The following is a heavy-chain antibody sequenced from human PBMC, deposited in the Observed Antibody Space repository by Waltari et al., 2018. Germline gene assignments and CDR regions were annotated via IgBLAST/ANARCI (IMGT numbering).Heavy chain of an antibody. J-gene: IGHJ6*02. CDR2: IRYDGSNK. D-gene: IGHD3-3*01. CDR1: GFTFSSYG. Sequence: QVQLVESGGGVVQPGGSLRLSCAASGFTFSSYGMHWVRQAPGKGLEWVAFIRYDGSNKYYADSVKGRFTISRDNSKNTLYLQMNSLRAEDTAVYYCAKPCLSGSPFFDYGMDVWGQGTTVTVSS. V-gene: IGHV3-30*02. CDR3: AKPCLSGSPFFDYGMDV.